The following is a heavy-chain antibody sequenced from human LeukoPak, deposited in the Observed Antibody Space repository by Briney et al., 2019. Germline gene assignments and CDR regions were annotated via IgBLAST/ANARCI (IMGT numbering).Heavy chain of an antibody. J-gene: IGHJ4*02. D-gene: IGHD3-10*01. Sequence: GGSLRLSCAASGFTFSSYEMNWVRQAPGKGLEWVSYISSSGGTIYYADSVKGRFTISRDNAKNSLYLQMNSLRAEDTAVYYCARGLLLWFGELLPPSDYWGQGTLVTVSS. CDR1: GFTFSSYE. CDR3: ARGLLLWFGELLPPSDY. CDR2: ISSSGGTI. V-gene: IGHV3-48*03.